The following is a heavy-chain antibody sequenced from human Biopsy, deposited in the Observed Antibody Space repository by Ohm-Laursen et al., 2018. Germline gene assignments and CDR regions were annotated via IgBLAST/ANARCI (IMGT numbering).Heavy chain of an antibody. J-gene: IGHJ3*02. Sequence: SDTLSLTCSVSGGSVGDYFLSWIRLVPGKRPEWIGYTYYRGTSENNPSLRSRVTTSVDISRNQFFLNMKSVTGADTAVYYCAAFPFSGGPAFDIWGQGTTVIASS. V-gene: IGHV4-59*02. CDR3: AAFPFSGGPAFDI. CDR1: GGSVGDYF. CDR2: TYYRGTS. D-gene: IGHD2/OR15-2a*01.